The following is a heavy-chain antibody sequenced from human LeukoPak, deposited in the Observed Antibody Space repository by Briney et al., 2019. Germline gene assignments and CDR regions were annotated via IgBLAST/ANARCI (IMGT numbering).Heavy chain of an antibody. D-gene: IGHD3-22*01. J-gene: IGHJ6*02. V-gene: IGHV4-4*07. Sequence: PSETLSLTCTVSGGSISSYYWSWIRQPAGKGLEWIGRIYTSGSTNYSPSLKSRVTMSVDTSKNQFSLKLSSVTAADTAVYYCARDGLNYYDSSGYYEVGQYYYYGMDVWGQGTTVTVSS. CDR1: GGSISSYY. CDR3: ARDGLNYYDSSGYYEVGQYYYYGMDV. CDR2: IYTSGST.